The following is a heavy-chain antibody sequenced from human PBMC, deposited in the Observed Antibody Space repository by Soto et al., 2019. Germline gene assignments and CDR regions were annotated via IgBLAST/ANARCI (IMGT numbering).Heavy chain of an antibody. CDR3: ARDGGRNSGGIDY. CDR2: IIPIFGTA. D-gene: IGHD1-26*01. J-gene: IGHJ4*02. Sequence: QVQLVQSGAEVKKPGSSVKVSCKASGGTFSSYSINWVRQAPGQGLEWMGEIIPIFGTANYAQKVQGRVTITADEATSTSYMLLSSLRSEDTAVYYCARDGGRNSGGIDYWGQGTLVTVSS. V-gene: IGHV1-69*01. CDR1: GGTFSSYS.